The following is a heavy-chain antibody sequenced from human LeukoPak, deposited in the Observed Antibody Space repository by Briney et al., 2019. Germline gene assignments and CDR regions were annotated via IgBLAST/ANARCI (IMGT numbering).Heavy chain of an antibody. CDR2: IIPIFGTA. V-gene: IGHV1-69*13. J-gene: IGHJ4*02. D-gene: IGHD5-24*01. CDR1: GGTFSSYA. Sequence: SVTVSCTASGGTFSSYAISWVRQAPGQGLEWMGGIIPIFGTANYAQKFQGRVTITADESTSTAYMELSSLRSEDTAVYYCARDQDRDGYNYPGDYWGQGTLVTVSS. CDR3: ARDQDRDGYNYPGDY.